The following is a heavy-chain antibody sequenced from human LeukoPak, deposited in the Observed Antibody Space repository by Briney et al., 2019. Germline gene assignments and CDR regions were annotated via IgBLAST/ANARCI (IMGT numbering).Heavy chain of an antibody. J-gene: IGHJ4*02. V-gene: IGHV3-53*01. CDR1: GFTVSSNY. D-gene: IGHD2-2*01. CDR3: ARDCSGTSCYDY. CDR2: IYSGGST. Sequence: GGSLRLSCAASGFTVSSNYMSWVRQAPGKGLEWVSVIYSGGSTYYADSVKGRFTISRDNSKNTLYLQMNSLRAEDTAVYYCARDCSGTSCYDYWGQGTLVTVSS.